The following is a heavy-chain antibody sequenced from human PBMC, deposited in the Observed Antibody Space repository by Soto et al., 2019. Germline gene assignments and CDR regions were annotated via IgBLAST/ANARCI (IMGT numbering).Heavy chain of an antibody. CDR2: IGSSGSTI. CDR3: GRVGDEWGYYCYMDV. J-gene: IGHJ6*03. D-gene: IGHD3-16*01. CDR1: GFTFSDYF. Sequence: QVQLVESGGGLVRPGGSLRLSCAASGFTFSDYFMSWIRQAPGKGLEWVSYIGSSGSTIHYADSVKGRFTISRDNAKNSLYLQMNSLRAEDTDVYYCGRVGDEWGYYCYMDVWGKGTTVTVFS. V-gene: IGHV3-11*01.